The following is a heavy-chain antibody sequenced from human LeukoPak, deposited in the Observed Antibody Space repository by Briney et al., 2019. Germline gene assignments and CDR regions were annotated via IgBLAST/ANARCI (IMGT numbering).Heavy chain of an antibody. CDR2: ISWNSGSI. D-gene: IGHD6-13*01. CDR3: AKASEAAAGSLDY. V-gene: IGHV3-9*01. CDR1: GFTFDDYA. J-gene: IGHJ4*02. Sequence: GGSLRLSCAASGFTFDDYAVHWVRQAPGKGLEWVSGISWNSGSIGYADSVKGRFTISRDNAKNSLYLQMNSLRAEDTALYYCAKASEAAAGSLDYWGQGTLVTVSS.